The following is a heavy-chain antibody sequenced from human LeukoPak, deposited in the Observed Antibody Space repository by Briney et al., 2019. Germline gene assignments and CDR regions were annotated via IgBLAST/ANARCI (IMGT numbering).Heavy chain of an antibody. Sequence: PGGSLRLSCAGSEFTFINYAMSWVRQAPGKGLEWVANIKQDGSEKYYVDSVKGRFTISRDNAKNSLYLQMNSLRAEDTAVYYCARGDYYDSSGSTYYFDYWGQGTLVTVSS. D-gene: IGHD3-22*01. CDR1: EFTFINYA. CDR2: IKQDGSEK. J-gene: IGHJ4*02. V-gene: IGHV3-7*01. CDR3: ARGDYYDSSGSTYYFDY.